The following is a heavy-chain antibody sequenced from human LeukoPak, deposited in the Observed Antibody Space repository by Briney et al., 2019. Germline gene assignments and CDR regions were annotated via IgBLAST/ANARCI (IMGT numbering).Heavy chain of an antibody. CDR3: AREKGYSSGWYDY. J-gene: IGHJ4*02. Sequence: SVKVSRKASGGTFSSYAISWVRQAPGQGLEWMGGIIPIFGTANYAQKFQGRVTITADESTSTAYMELSSLRSEDTAVYYCAREKGYSSGWYDYWGQGTLVTVSS. CDR2: IIPIFGTA. V-gene: IGHV1-69*01. D-gene: IGHD6-19*01. CDR1: GGTFSSYA.